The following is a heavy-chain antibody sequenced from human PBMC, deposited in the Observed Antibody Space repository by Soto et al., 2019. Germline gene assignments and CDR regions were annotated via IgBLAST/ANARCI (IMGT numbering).Heavy chain of an antibody. D-gene: IGHD3-3*01. CDR1: GYTFTGYY. CDR3: ARDRRKDFWSGYYKAYYYYGMDV. CDR2: INPNSGGT. Sequence: ASVKVSCKASGYTFTGYYMHWVRQAPGQGLDWMGWINPNSGGTNYAQKFQGWVTMTRDTSISTAYMELSRLRSDDTAVYYCARDRRKDFWSGYYKAYYYYGMDVWGQGTTVTVSS. V-gene: IGHV1-2*04. J-gene: IGHJ6*02.